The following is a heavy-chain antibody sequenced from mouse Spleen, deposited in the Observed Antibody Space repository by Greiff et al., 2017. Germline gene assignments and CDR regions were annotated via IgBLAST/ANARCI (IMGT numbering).Heavy chain of an antibody. Sequence: EVQGVESGGGLVKLGGSLKLSCAASGFTFSSYAMSWVRQTPEKRLEWVATISSGGGNTYYPDSVKGRFTISRDNAKNTLYLQMSSLKSEDTAMYYCARDYGNYDWYFDVWGAGTTVTVSS. V-gene: IGHV5-9-3*01. CDR3: ARDYGNYDWYFDV. CDR1: GFTFSSYA. J-gene: IGHJ1*01. D-gene: IGHD2-1*01. CDR2: ISSGGGNT.